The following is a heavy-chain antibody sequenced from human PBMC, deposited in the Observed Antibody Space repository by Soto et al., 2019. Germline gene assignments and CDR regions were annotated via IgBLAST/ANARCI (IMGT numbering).Heavy chain of an antibody. J-gene: IGHJ4*02. CDR1: GFTFSSYA. D-gene: IGHD6-13*01. CDR3: AREQWKGLYSSSWSGDFDD. Sequence: QVQLVESGGGVVQPGRSLRLSCAASGFTFSSYAMHWVRQAPGKGLEWVSVISYDGSNKYYADSVKGRFTISRDNAKNTLYLQMNSLRAEDTAVYYCAREQWKGLYSSSWSGDFDDWGQGTLVTVSS. V-gene: IGHV3-30-3*01. CDR2: ISYDGSNK.